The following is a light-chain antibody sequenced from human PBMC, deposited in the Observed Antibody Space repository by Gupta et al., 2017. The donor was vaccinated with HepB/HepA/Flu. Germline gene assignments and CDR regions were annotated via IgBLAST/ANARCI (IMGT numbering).Light chain of an antibody. CDR1: SSDVGYCNY. V-gene: IGLV2-14*03. J-gene: IGLJ1*01. CDR2: DVT. Sequence: QSSLTQPASVSGSPGQPITISCTGTSSDVGYCNYVSWYQQHPGKAPQLLIYDVTNRPSGVSNRFSGSKSGNTASLTISGLQSEDEADYYCSSCTTSNTYFFGTGTKVTVL. CDR3: SSCTTSNTYF.